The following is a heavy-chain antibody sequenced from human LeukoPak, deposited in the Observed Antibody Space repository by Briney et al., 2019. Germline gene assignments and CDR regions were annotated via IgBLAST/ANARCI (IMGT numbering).Heavy chain of an antibody. CDR3: QLYGSDY. CDR2: VNHSGYT. D-gene: IGHD4-17*01. Sequence: SETLSLTCDVSGVSFSAYYWSWIRQSPEKGLEWIGEVNHSGYTNYNPSLKGRVIISVDPSKNQLSLKLSSVTAADTAVYARQLYGSDYWGQGTLVTVSS. V-gene: IGHV4-34*01. CDR1: GVSFSAYY. J-gene: IGHJ4*02.